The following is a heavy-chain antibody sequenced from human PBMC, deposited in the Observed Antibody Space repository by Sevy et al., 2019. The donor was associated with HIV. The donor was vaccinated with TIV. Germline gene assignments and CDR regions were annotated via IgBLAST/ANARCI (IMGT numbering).Heavy chain of an antibody. V-gene: IGHV3-23*01. Sequence: GGSLRLSCAASGFTFGTYVMNWVRQAPGKGLEWVSGISGRGGSTYYADSVKGRITISRDNSKKTVYLQMNSLRAEDTAVYYCAKGDRSFYGIDVWGQRTTVTVSS. D-gene: IGHD2-15*01. CDR3: AKGDRSFYGIDV. CDR2: ISGRGGST. J-gene: IGHJ6*02. CDR1: GFTFGTYV.